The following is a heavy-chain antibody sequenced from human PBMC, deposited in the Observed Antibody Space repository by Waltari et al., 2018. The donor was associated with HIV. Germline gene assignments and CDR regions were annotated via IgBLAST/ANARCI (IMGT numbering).Heavy chain of an antibody. Sequence: QVHLVESGGGVVQPGGSLRLSCTASGFPFSNYGMHWVRQAPGKGLQWVAFTRYDGTNKYYVDAVKGRFINSRDNSKNTLSLQMHSLRAEDTAVYYCAKAQHHYDSSGPVYWGQGTLVTVSS. D-gene: IGHD3-22*01. CDR3: AKAQHHYDSSGPVY. CDR1: GFPFSNYG. CDR2: TRYDGTNK. V-gene: IGHV3-30*02. J-gene: IGHJ4*02.